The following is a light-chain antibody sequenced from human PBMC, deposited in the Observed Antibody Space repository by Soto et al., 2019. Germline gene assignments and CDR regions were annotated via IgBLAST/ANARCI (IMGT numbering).Light chain of an antibody. Sequence: HSALTQPASVSGSPGQSITISCTGTSSDGGGYNYVSWYQQHPGKAPKLMIYEVSNRPSGVSNRFSGSKSGNTASLTISGLQAEDEADYSCSSYTSSSTYVFGTGTKVTVL. CDR2: EVS. CDR1: SSDGGGYNY. CDR3: SSYTSSSTYV. V-gene: IGLV2-14*01. J-gene: IGLJ1*01.